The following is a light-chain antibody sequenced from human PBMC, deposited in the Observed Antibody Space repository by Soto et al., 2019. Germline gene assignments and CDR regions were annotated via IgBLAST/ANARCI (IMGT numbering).Light chain of an antibody. V-gene: IGKV3-20*01. CDR2: GAS. J-gene: IGKJ4*01. CDR3: QQYGSSLGVT. Sequence: DIVLTQSPGTLSLSPGERATLSCRASQSVSSSYLAWYQQKPGQAPRLLIYGASSRATGLPDRFSGSGSGTDFTLTISRLEPEDVAVYYCQQYGSSLGVTFGGGTKVEIK. CDR1: QSVSSSY.